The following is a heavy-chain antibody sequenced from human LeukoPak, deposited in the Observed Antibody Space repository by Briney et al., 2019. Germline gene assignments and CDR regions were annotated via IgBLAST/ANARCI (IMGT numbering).Heavy chain of an antibody. CDR1: GFIVSSKY. V-gene: IGHV3-53*01. D-gene: IGHD3-10*01. CDR2: IYSGGRT. CDR3: ATDYGSGAYYTLDY. J-gene: IGHJ4*02. Sequence: GGSLRLSCAASGFIVSSKYMSWVRQAPGMGLEWVSIIYSGGRTYYSDSVKGRFTISRDNSKNTLYLQMNSLRAEDTAVYYCATDYGSGAYYTLDYWGQGTLVTVSS.